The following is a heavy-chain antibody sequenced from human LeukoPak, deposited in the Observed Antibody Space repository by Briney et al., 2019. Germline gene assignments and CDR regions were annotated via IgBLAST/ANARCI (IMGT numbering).Heavy chain of an antibody. Sequence: GGSLRLSCAASGFTFDDYAMHWVRQAPGKGLEWVSLISWDGGSTYYADSVKGRFTISRDNSKNSLYLQMNSLRAEDTALYYCAKGTALDYYYYYYMDVWGKGTTVTVSS. V-gene: IGHV3-43D*03. CDR1: GFTFDDYA. D-gene: IGHD1-1*01. J-gene: IGHJ6*03. CDR2: ISWDGGST. CDR3: AKGTALDYYYYYYMDV.